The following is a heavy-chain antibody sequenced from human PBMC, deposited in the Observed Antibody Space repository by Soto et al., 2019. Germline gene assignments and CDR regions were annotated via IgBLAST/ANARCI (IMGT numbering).Heavy chain of an antibody. CDR3: AKNNLYCSSTNCFVFDY. CDR2: IKQDGSEK. Sequence: EVQVVESGGGLVQPGGSLRLSCAASGFIFSNYWMRWVRQAPGKGLEWVANIKQDGSEKHYVDSVKGRFTISRDNADNSLYLQMNSMRAEDTAVYYCAKNNLYCSSTNCFVFDYWGQGTLVTVSS. CDR1: GFIFSNYW. D-gene: IGHD2-2*01. J-gene: IGHJ4*02. V-gene: IGHV3-7*01.